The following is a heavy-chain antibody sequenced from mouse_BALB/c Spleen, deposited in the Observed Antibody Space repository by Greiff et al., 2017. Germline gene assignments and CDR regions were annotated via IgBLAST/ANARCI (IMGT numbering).Heavy chain of an antibody. V-gene: IGHV2-9*02. J-gene: IGHJ3*01. CDR3: ARDQRATFYYGYDVGFAY. D-gene: IGHD2-2*01. CDR1: GFSLTSYG. Sequence: QLQQSGPGLVAPSQSLSITCTVSGFSLTSYGVHWVRQPPGKGLEWLGVIWAGGSTNYNSALMSRLSISKDNSKSQVFLKMNSLQTDDTAMYYCARDQRATFYYGYDVGFAYWGQGTLVTVSA. CDR2: IWAGGST.